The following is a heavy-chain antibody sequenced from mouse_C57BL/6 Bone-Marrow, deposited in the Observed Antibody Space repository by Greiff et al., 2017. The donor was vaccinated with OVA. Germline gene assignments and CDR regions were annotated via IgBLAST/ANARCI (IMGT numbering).Heavy chain of an antibody. D-gene: IGHD1-1*01. V-gene: IGHV2-2*01. CDR3: ARHGSSSTGSLGY. J-gene: IGHJ2*01. CDR2: IWSGGST. Sequence: VKLMESGPGLVQPSQSLSITCTVSGFSLTSYGVHWVRQSPGKGLEWLGVIWSGGSTDYNAAFISRLSISKDNSKSQVFFKMNSLQADDTAIYYCARHGSSSTGSLGYWGQGTTLTVSS. CDR1: GFSLTSYG.